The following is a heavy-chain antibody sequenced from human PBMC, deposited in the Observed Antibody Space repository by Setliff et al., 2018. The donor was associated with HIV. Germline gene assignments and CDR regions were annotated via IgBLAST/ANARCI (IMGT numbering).Heavy chain of an antibody. CDR3: ASGAPCSGGTCSFDY. CDR1: GVTFSRHA. CDR2: IIPMFGTT. J-gene: IGHJ4*02. Sequence: EASVKVSCKASGVTFSRHAMSWVRQAPGQGLEWMGEIIPMFGTTNYAQKFQGRVAITADGSTTTAYMELSSLRSEDTAVYYCASGAPCSGGTCSFDYWGQGTLVTVSS. V-gene: IGHV1-69*13. D-gene: IGHD2-15*01.